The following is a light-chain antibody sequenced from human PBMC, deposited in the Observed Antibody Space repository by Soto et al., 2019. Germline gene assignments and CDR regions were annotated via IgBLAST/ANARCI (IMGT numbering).Light chain of an antibody. CDR3: QQYSSSPIT. CDR2: GAS. J-gene: IGKJ5*01. Sequence: VVLTHSPGTLSLSPWERATLSCRASQSVGSSYLAWYQQKPGQAPRLLIYGASSRATGIPDRFSGGGSGTDFSLTISRLDPEDFAVYYCQQYSSSPITFGQGTRLEIK. CDR1: QSVGSSY. V-gene: IGKV3-20*01.